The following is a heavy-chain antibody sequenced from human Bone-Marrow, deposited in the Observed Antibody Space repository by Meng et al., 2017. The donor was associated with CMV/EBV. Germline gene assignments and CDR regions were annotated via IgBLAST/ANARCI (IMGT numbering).Heavy chain of an antibody. CDR1: GFPFSSYG. D-gene: IGHD6-6*01. Sequence: GESLKISCAASGFPFSSYGMHWVRQAPGKGLEWVAVIWYDGSNKYYADSVKGRFTISRDNSKNTLYLQMNSLRAEDTAVYYCAKELREQLGYYYYGMDVWGQGTTVTGSS. V-gene: IGHV3-33*06. CDR2: IWYDGSNK. J-gene: IGHJ6*01. CDR3: AKELREQLGYYYYGMDV.